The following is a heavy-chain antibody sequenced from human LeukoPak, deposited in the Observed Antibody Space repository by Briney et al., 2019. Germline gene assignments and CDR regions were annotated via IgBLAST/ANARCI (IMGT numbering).Heavy chain of an antibody. D-gene: IGHD3-22*01. J-gene: IGHJ3*02. CDR2: INPNSGGT. CDR1: GYTFTSYG. CDR3: ARGRNYYDTSDFYEGDGFDI. V-gene: IGHV1-2*02. Sequence: GASVKVSCKASGYTFTSYGISWVRQAPGQGLEWMGCINPNSGGTNYAQKFQGRVTMTRDTSSTAAYMELSRLRSDDTAVYYCARGRNYYDTSDFYEGDGFDIWDQGTMVTVSS.